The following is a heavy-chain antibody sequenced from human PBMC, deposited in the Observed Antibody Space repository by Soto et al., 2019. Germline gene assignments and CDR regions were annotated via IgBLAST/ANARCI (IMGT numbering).Heavy chain of an antibody. CDR3: AKGSVVGADYSYGMDV. V-gene: IGHV3-23*01. D-gene: IGHD2-2*01. CDR1: GFTFSSYG. Sequence: EVQLLESGGDLVQPGGSLTLSCAAAGFTFSSYGMSWVRQAPGKGLEWVSAVSGSGGSVYYADSVRGRFTISRDNSTNTLYLQVNSLRAEDTAIYYCAKGSVVGADYSYGMDVWGQGTTVTVSS. J-gene: IGHJ6*02. CDR2: VSGSGGSV.